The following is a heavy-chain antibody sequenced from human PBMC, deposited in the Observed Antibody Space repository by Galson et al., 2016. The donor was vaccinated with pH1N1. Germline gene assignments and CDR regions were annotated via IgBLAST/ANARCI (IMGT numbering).Heavy chain of an antibody. J-gene: IGHJ4*02. CDR2: INPNNGAT. CDR3: ARAGNNWNYATDLDY. Sequence: SVKVSCKASGYTFTGHYVHWVRQAPGQGLEWMGWINPNNGATVYAQTFQGRVTMTGDTPISTVFMEVSRLTSDDTAIFYCARAGNNWNYATDLDYWGQGTQVIVSS. CDR1: GYTFTGHY. V-gene: IGHV1-2*02. D-gene: IGHD1-7*01.